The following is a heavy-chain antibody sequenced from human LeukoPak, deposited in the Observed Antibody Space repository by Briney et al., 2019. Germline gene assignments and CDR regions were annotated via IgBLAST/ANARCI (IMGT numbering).Heavy chain of an antibody. Sequence: GGSLRLSCAASGFTFSRYTMHWVRQAPGKRLEYFSAISSNGRSTYYADSVKGRFTLSRDNSKNTLYLQMGRLRIEDTDVYYCARVLDGPGSFGYWGQGTLVTVSS. CDR3: ARVLDGPGSFGY. J-gene: IGHJ4*02. V-gene: IGHV3-64*02. D-gene: IGHD3-10*01. CDR1: GFTFSRYT. CDR2: ISSNGRST.